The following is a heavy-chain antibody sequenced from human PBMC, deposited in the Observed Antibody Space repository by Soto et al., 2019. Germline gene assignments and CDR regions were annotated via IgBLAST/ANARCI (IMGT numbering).Heavy chain of an antibody. CDR1: GFTFSSYG. V-gene: IGHV3-30*03. CDR3: ARAPSIFGVVIIDY. Sequence: GGSLRLSCAASGFTFSSYGMHWVRQAPGKGLEWVAVISYDGSNKYYADSVKGRFTISRDNSKNTLYLQMNSLRAEDTAVYYCARAPSIFGVVIIDYWGQGTLVTVSS. D-gene: IGHD3-3*01. CDR2: ISYDGSNK. J-gene: IGHJ4*02.